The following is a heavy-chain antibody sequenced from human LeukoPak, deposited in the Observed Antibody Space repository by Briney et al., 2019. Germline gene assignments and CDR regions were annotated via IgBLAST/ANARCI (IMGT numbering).Heavy chain of an antibody. CDR3: AKVRAPRQYYFDY. D-gene: IGHD1-26*01. Sequence: GGSLRLSCAASGFTFSRYWMSWVRQAPGKGLEWVANIKQDGSEKDYVDSVKGRFTISRDNAKNSLYLQMNSLRAEDTAVYYCAKVRAPRQYYFDYWGQGTLVTVSS. J-gene: IGHJ4*02. V-gene: IGHV3-7*03. CDR2: IKQDGSEK. CDR1: GFTFSRYW.